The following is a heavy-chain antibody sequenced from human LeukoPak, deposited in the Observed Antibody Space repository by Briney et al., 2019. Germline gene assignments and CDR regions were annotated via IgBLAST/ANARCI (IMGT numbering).Heavy chain of an antibody. V-gene: IGHV3-53*04. Sequence: GGSLRLSCAASGFTVSSNYMSWVRQAPGKGLEWVSVNYSGGSTYYADSVKGRFTISRHNSKNTLYLQMNSLRAEDTAVYYCARINSSSRYYYGMDVWGQGTTVTVSS. CDR2: NYSGGST. D-gene: IGHD6-13*01. J-gene: IGHJ6*02. CDR1: GFTVSSNY. CDR3: ARINSSSRYYYGMDV.